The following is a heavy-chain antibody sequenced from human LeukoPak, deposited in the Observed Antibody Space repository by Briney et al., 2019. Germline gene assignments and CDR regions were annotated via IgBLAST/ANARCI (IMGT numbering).Heavy chain of an antibody. CDR3: ARRKGSGWEYNWFDP. Sequence: SETLSLTCTVSGGSINSYWSWMRQPAGKGLEWIGRISGSGSTTYNPSLKSRLSISIDTSKNQFSLKLSSVTAADTAVYYCARRKGSGWEYNWFDPWGQGTLVTVSS. CDR1: GGSINSY. V-gene: IGHV4-4*07. J-gene: IGHJ5*02. CDR2: ISGSGST. D-gene: IGHD6-19*01.